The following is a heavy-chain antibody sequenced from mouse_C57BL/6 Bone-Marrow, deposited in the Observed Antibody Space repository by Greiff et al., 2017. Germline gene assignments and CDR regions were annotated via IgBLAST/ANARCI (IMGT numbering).Heavy chain of an antibody. V-gene: IGHV3-6*01. CDR1: GYSITSGYY. D-gene: IGHD1-1*02. CDR2: ISYDGSN. CDR3: ARGGYLDY. Sequence: EVQLQESGPGLVKPSQSLSLTCSVTGYSITSGYYWNWIRQFPGNKLEWMGYISYDGSNNYNPSLKNRISITRDTSKNQFFLKLNSVTTEDTATYYCARGGYLDYWGQGTTLTVSS. J-gene: IGHJ2*01.